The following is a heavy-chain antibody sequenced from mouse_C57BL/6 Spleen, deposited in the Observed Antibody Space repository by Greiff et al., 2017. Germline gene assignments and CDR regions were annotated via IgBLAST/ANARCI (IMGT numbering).Heavy chain of an antibody. J-gene: IGHJ1*03. CDR1: GYTFTSYW. V-gene: IGHV1-69*01. CDR2: IDPSDSYT. Sequence: QVQLKQPGAELVMPGASVKLSCKASGYTFTSYWMHWVKQRPGQGLEWIGEIDPSDSYTNYNQKFKGKSTLTVDKSSSTAYMQLSSLTSEDSAVYYCARYDGSSYWYFDVWGTGTTVTVSS. CDR3: ARYDGSSYWYFDV. D-gene: IGHD1-1*01.